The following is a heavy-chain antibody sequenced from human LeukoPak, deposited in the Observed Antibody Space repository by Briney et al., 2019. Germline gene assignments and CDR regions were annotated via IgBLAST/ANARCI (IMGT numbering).Heavy chain of an antibody. J-gene: IGHJ2*01. Sequence: PSETLSLTCTVSGDSISSYYWSWIRQPPGKGLEWIGYIYYSGSTRNNPSLQSRVTISIDTSKNQISLKLSSVTAADTAVYYCARPLGNGYSYWYFDLWGRGTLVTVSS. CDR1: GDSISSYY. CDR2: IYYSGST. CDR3: ARPLGNGYSYWYFDL. D-gene: IGHD3-22*01. V-gene: IGHV4-59*01.